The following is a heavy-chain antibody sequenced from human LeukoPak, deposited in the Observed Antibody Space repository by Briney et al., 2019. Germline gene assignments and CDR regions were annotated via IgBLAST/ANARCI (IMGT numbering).Heavy chain of an antibody. CDR1: GYTFTSYG. V-gene: IGHV1-18*01. J-gene: IGHJ4*02. Sequence: ASVTVSFKASGYTFTSYGISWVRQAPGQGLEWMGSISGHDGHTNYAPNLQGRVTLTTDTSTATAYMELRSLISDDTAVYYCARAGGSAWYGGAYFDYWGQGSLVTVSS. CDR3: ARAGGSAWYGGAYFDY. D-gene: IGHD6-19*01. CDR2: ISGHDGHT.